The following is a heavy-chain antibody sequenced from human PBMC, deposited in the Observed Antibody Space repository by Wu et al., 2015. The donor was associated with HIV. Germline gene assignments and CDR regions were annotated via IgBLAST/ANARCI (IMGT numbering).Heavy chain of an antibody. CDR1: GGSLNTYY. CDR2: INHSGNT. CDR3: ASEVAGY. V-gene: IGHV4-34*02. D-gene: IGHD5-12*01. Sequence: QVQLQQWGAGLLKPSETLSLTCAVYGGSLNTYYWSWIRQPPGKGLEWVGEINHSGNTNYNPSLEGRVTISVDTSKNQFSLKVSSVTAADTAVYYCASEVAGYWGQGTLVTVSS. J-gene: IGHJ4*02.